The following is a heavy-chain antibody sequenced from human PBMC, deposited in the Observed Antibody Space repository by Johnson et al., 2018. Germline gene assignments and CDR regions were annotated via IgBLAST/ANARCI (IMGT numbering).Heavy chain of an antibody. CDR1: GGSISSSSYY. CDR3: ARMPSSRGYYLWFDYYYYGMDV. D-gene: IGHD3-22*01. CDR2: IYYSGST. Sequence: QVQLQESGPGLVKPSETLSLTCTVSGGSISSSSYYWGWIRQPPGKGLEWIGSIYYSGSTYYNPSLKSRVTLSVDTATNQFSLKLSAVTAADTAVYYCARMPSSRGYYLWFDYYYYGMDVWGQGTTVTVSS. V-gene: IGHV4-39*01. J-gene: IGHJ6*02.